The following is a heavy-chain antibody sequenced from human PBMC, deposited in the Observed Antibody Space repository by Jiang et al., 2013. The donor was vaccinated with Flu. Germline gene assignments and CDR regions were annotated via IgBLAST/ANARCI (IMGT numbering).Heavy chain of an antibody. J-gene: IGHJ4*02. Sequence: PGLVKPSETLSLTCTVSGGSISSSSYYWGWIRQPPGKGLEWIGSIYYSGSTYYNPSLKSRVTISVDTSKNQFSLKLSSVTAADTAVYYCASETIARTFSLRYWGQGTLATVSS. D-gene: IGHD3-9*01. CDR2: IYYSGST. CDR3: ASETIARTFSLRY. CDR1: GGSISSSSYY. V-gene: IGHV4-39*01.